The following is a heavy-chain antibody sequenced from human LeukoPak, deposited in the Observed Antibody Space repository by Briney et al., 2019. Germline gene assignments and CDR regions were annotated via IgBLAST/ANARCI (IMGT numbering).Heavy chain of an antibody. V-gene: IGHV3-30*18. CDR2: ISYDGSYK. D-gene: IGHD6-13*01. CDR3: AKYSSSSNYYYGMDV. J-gene: IGHJ6*02. CDR1: GFTFSTYG. Sequence: PGRSLRLSCAASGFTFSTYGMHWVRQAPGKGLEWVAVISYDGSYKQYADSVKGRFTISRDNSEKTLYLQMSSLRVEDTAVYHCAKYSSSSNYYYGMDVWGQGTTVTVSS.